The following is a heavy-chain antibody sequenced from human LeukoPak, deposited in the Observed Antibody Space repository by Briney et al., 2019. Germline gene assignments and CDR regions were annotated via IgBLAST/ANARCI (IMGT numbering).Heavy chain of an antibody. D-gene: IGHD6-13*01. Sequence: PSETLSLTCTVSGGSISSSSYYWGWIRQPPGKGLEWIGSIYYSGSTYYNPSLKSRVTISVDTSKNQFSLKLSSVTAADTAVYYCARGRKYSSSWHYYYYYYMDVWGKGTTVTVPS. V-gene: IGHV4-39*07. CDR1: GGSISSSSYY. J-gene: IGHJ6*03. CDR3: ARGRKYSSSWHYYYYYYMDV. CDR2: IYYSGST.